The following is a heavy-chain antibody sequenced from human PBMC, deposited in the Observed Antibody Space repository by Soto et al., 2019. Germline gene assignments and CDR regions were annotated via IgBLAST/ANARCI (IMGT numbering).Heavy chain of an antibody. Sequence: SETLSLTCTVSGGSISSSSNYWGWIRQPPGKGLEWIGSIYYSGSTYYNPSLKSRVTISVDTSKNQFSLKLSSVTAADTAVYYCARHTPAISISDHWGQGTLVTVSS. CDR1: GGSISSSSNY. J-gene: IGHJ4*02. CDR3: ARHTPAISISDH. V-gene: IGHV4-39*01. CDR2: IYYSGST. D-gene: IGHD2-15*01.